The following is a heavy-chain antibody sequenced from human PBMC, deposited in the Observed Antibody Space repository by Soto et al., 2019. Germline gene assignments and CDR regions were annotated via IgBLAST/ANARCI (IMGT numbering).Heavy chain of an antibody. V-gene: IGHV3-30-3*01. CDR1: GFTFSSYA. D-gene: IGHD2-2*01. CDR2: ISYDGSNK. CDR3: ARDSCISTSCSTYYYYGMDV. J-gene: IGHJ6*02. Sequence: RLSCAASGFTFSSYAMHWVRQAPGKGLEWVAVISYDGSNKYYADSVKGRFTISRDNSKNTLYLQMNSLRAEDTAVYYCARDSCISTSCSTYYYYGMDVWGQGTTVTVSS.